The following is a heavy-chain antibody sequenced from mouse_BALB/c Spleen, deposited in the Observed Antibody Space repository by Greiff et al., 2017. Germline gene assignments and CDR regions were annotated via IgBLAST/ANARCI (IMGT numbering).Heavy chain of an antibody. V-gene: IGHV8-12*01. D-gene: IGHD1-2*01. CDR1: GFSLSTSGMG. CDR2: IYWDDDK. Sequence: QVTLKVSGPGILQPSQTLSLTCSFSGFSLSTSGMGVSWIRQPSGKGLEWLAHIYWDDDKRYNPSLKSRLTISKDTSRNQVFLKITSVDTADTATYYCARRPSTAYFDYWGQGTTLTVSS. J-gene: IGHJ2*01. CDR3: ARRPSTAYFDY.